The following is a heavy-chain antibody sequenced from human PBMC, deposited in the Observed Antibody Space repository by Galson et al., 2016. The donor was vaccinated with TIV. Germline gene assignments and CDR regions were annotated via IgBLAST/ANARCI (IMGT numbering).Heavy chain of an antibody. V-gene: IGHV4-30-4*01. J-gene: IGHJ4*02. Sequence: TLSLTCPVSGAPIRDGDSFWSWIRQSPGKGLEWIGYIYYSGRTFYNPSLKSRITISVDTSKNQFSVKLMSVTAADTAVYYCARCGQWSTYYFDYWGQGTLVTVSS. D-gene: IGHD2-15*01. CDR3: ARCGQWSTYYFDY. CDR2: IYYSGRT. CDR1: GAPIRDGDSF.